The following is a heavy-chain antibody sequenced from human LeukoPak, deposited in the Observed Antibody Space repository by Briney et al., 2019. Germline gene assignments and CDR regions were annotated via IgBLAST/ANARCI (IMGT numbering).Heavy chain of an antibody. CDR2: MNPNSGNT. J-gene: IGHJ6*03. V-gene: IGHV1-8*01. CDR3: ARVGSAATHEYYYYYMDV. CDR1: GYTFTSYD. Sequence: GASVKVSCKASGYTFTSYDINWVRQAPGQGLEWMGWMNPNSGNTGYAQKFQGRVTMTRNTSISTAYMELSSLRSEDTAVYYCARVGSAATHEYYYYYMDVWGKGTTVTVSS. D-gene: IGHD2-15*01.